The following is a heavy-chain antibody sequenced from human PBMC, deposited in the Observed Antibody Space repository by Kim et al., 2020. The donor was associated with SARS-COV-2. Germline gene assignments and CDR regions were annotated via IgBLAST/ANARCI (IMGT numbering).Heavy chain of an antibody. J-gene: IGHJ4*02. Sequence: STYYADSVKGRFTISRDNSKNTLYLQMNSLRAEDTAVYYCAKDSEKSLDYWGQGTLVTVSS. V-gene: IGHV3-23*01. CDR3: AKDSEKSLDY. D-gene: IGHD3-10*01. CDR2: ST.